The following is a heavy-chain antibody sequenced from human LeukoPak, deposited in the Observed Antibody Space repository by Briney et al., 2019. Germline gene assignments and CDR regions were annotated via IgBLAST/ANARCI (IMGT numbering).Heavy chain of an antibody. CDR1: GYSFTSYW. Sequence: GESLKISCKGTGYSFTSYWIGWVRQMPGKGLEWMGIIYPGDSDTRYSPSFQGQVTISADKSISTAYLQWSSLKASDTAMYYCARHTLTVTTFDNWFDPWGQGTLVTVSS. J-gene: IGHJ5*02. D-gene: IGHD4-17*01. CDR3: ARHTLTVTTFDNWFDP. V-gene: IGHV5-51*01. CDR2: IYPGDSDT.